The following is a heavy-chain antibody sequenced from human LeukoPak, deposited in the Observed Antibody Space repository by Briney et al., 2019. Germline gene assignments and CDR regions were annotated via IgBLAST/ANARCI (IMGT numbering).Heavy chain of an antibody. Sequence: KPSETLSLTCTVSGGSISSYYWSWIRQPPGKGLEWIGYIYYSGSTNYNPSLKSRVTISVDTSKSQFSLKLSSVTAADTAVYYCARGYSSSSEADYWGQGTLVTVSS. D-gene: IGHD6-6*01. V-gene: IGHV4-59*01. CDR2: IYYSGST. CDR3: ARGYSSSSEADY. J-gene: IGHJ4*02. CDR1: GGSISSYY.